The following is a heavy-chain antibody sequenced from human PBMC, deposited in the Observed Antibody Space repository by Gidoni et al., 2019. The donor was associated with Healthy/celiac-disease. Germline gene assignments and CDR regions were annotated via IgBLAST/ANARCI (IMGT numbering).Heavy chain of an antibody. D-gene: IGHD2-21*02. CDR1: GYSISSGDY. Sequence: QVQLQESGPGLVKPSETLSLTCAVSGYSISSGDYGGCIRQPPGKGPEWIGSIYHSGRTYYNPSLKSRVPISVDTSKNQVSLKLSSVTAADTAVYYCARQEGRGSDAYCGGDCYSGAFDIWGQGTMVTVSS. CDR3: ARQEGRGSDAYCGGDCYSGAFDI. CDR2: IYHSGRT. J-gene: IGHJ3*02. V-gene: IGHV4-38-2*01.